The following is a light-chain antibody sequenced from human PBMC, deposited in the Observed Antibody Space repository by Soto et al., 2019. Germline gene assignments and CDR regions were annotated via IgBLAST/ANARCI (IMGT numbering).Light chain of an antibody. J-gene: IGKJ1*01. CDR3: QQNASWT. V-gene: IGKV1-5*01. CDR1: QSITYS. Sequence: DIQMTQSPSTLSASVGDRVTITCRASQSITYSLAWYQQKPGKAPNLLIYDASTLQSWVPSRFGGSGSGTEFTLTISGLQPDYFATYYCQQNASWTFGQGTNVEIK. CDR2: DAS.